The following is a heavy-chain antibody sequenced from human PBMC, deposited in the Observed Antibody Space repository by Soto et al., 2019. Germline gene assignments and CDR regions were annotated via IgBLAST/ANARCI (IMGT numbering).Heavy chain of an antibody. J-gene: IGHJ3*02. D-gene: IGHD2-15*01. CDR2: IIPIFGTA. V-gene: IGHV1-69*13. CDR3: ARDSDLVVVVADTEGALVI. Sequence: ASVKVSCKASGGTFSSYAISWVRQAPGQGLEWMGGIIPIFGTANYAQKFQGRVTITADESTSTAYMELSSLRSEDTAVYYCARDSDLVVVVADTEGALVIWGQGTMVTVSS. CDR1: GGTFSSYA.